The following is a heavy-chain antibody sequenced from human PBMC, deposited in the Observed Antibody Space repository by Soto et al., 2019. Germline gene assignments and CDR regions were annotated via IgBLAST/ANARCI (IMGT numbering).Heavy chain of an antibody. CDR1: GYTFTSYD. Sequence: ASVKVSCKASGYTFTSYDINWVRQATGQGLEWMGWMNPNSGNTGYAQKFQGRVTMTRNTSISTAYMELSSLRSEDTAVYYCARGPTPDDILTGYYPGYCYYYVDGWGKGTTVTVSS. V-gene: IGHV1-8*01. CDR2: MNPNSGNT. J-gene: IGHJ6*03. CDR3: ARGPTPDDILTGYYPGYCYYYVDG. D-gene: IGHD3-9*01.